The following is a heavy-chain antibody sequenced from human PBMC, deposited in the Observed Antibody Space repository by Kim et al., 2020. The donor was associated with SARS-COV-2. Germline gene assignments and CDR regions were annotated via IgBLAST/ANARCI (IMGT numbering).Heavy chain of an antibody. J-gene: IGHJ4*02. D-gene: IGHD6-13*01. Sequence: SETLSLTCTVSGGSISSGSYYWGWIRQPPGKGLKWIGTIYYSGSTSCNPSLKSRVTKSVDTSKNQFSLKLNSVTAADMAVYYCAHSSSFYYFDFWGQGTLVTVSS. CDR1: GGSISSGSYY. CDR3: AHSSSFYYFDF. CDR2: IYYSGST. V-gene: IGHV4-39*01.